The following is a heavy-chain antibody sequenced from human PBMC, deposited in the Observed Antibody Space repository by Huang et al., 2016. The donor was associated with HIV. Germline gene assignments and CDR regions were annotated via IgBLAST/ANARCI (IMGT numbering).Heavy chain of an antibody. V-gene: IGHV1-18*01. CDR2: ISDSSDDT. CDR3: ARDPKYHRIGYYRQRRGIDI. CDR1: GYTFTSYG. Sequence: QIQLMQSGPELKQPGASVKVSCKASGYTFTSYGITWVRKAPGQGPEWMGWISDSSDDTEYAQKFQGRGTLTTDTSTNIAYMELRSLRSDDTAKYYCARDPKYHRIGYYRQRRGIDIWGQGTMVIVSS. J-gene: IGHJ3*02. D-gene: IGHD3-22*01.